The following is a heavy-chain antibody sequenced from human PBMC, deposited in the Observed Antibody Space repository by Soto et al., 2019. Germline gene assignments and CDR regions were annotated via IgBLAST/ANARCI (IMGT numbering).Heavy chain of an antibody. Sequence: QVQLVQSGAEVKNPGASVKVSCKASGYTFTSYGVSWVRQAPGQGLEWLGWISTYNGNANYAQKFQDRVTLTADISTSTAYMDLGRLRSDDTAVYYCARDLRSKYGDFDSFHVWGQGTMITVSS. CDR3: ARDLRSKYGDFDSFHV. J-gene: IGHJ3*01. CDR1: GYTFTSYG. CDR2: ISTYNGNA. D-gene: IGHD4-17*01. V-gene: IGHV1-18*01.